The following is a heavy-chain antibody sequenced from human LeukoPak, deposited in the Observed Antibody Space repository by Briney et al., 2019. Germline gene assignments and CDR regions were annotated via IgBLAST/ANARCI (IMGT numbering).Heavy chain of an antibody. CDR1: GFTLNNAW. V-gene: IGHV3-15*01. D-gene: IGHD3-22*01. J-gene: IGHJ1*01. Sequence: GGSLRLSCAASGFTLNNAWMSWVRQAPGKGLEWLGRIKRETDGGTIDYAAPVKGRFTISRDDSRNTLYLQMDSLKIEDTAVYYCTTDRYYDNSELQFQRWGQGTLVTVSS. CDR3: TTDRYYDNSELQFQR. CDR2: IKRETDGGTI.